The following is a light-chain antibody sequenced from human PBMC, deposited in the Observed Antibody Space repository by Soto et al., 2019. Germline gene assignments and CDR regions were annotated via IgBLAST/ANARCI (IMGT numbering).Light chain of an antibody. CDR1: RSNIAANT. CDR3: GTWDSSLSAVV. CDR2: SNN. V-gene: IGLV1-44*01. J-gene: IGLJ2*01. Sequence: QSVLTQPPSASGAPGQRVTISCSGSRSNIAANTVNWYQQFPGTAPKLLIYSNNQRPSGVPDRFSGSKSGTSASLAISGLQTGDEADYYCGTWDSSLSAVVFGGGTKVTVL.